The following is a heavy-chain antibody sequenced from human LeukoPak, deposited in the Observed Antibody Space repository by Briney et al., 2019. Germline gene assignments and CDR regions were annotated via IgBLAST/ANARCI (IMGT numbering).Heavy chain of an antibody. CDR1: GGSISSSSYF. D-gene: IGHD1-7*01. CDR2: IYYNGLT. J-gene: IGHJ3*02. V-gene: IGHV4-39*07. CDR3: ARAKTGTTWGGTFDI. Sequence: SETLSLTCTVSGGSISSSSYFWGWIRQPPGKGLEWIGTIYYNGLTYYNPSLKSRVTISIDTSRNRFSLKLNSVTAADTAIYYCARAKTGTTWGGTFDIWGQGTMVTVSS.